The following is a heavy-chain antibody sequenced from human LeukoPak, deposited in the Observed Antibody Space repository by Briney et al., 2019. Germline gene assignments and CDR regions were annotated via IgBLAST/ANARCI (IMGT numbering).Heavy chain of an antibody. CDR3: ARVGSSSWGEPWY. Sequence: KTGGSLRLSCAASGFTFSSYSMNWVRQAPGKGLEWVSSISSSSSYIYYADSVKGRFTISRDNAKNSLYLQMNSLRAEDTAVYYCARVGSSSWGEPWYWGQGTLDTVSS. CDR2: ISSSSSYI. V-gene: IGHV3-21*01. CDR1: GFTFSSYS. J-gene: IGHJ4*02. D-gene: IGHD6-13*01.